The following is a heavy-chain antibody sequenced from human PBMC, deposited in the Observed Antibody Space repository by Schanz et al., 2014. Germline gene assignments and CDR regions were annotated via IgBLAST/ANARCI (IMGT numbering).Heavy chain of an antibody. D-gene: IGHD1-1*01. V-gene: IGHV4-34*11. CDR1: GVSFSFYY. J-gene: IGHJ6*02. CDR3: TRGNALDV. CDR2: IYYTAST. Sequence: QVHLQQWGAGLLQPSETLSLTCGVGGVSFSFYYWGWIRQPPGKGLEWIGYIYYTASTNYNPSLRSRVTISADTSKNQFSLKLTSVTAADSAVYFCTRGNALDVWGQGTTVTVSS.